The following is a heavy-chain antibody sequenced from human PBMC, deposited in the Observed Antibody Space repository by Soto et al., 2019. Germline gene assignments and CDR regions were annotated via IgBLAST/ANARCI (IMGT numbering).Heavy chain of an antibody. J-gene: IGHJ4*02. CDR3: ARDSAMAY. V-gene: IGHV4-34*01. D-gene: IGHD5-18*01. CDR1: GGSFSGYY. Sequence: QVQLQQWGAGLLKPSETLSLTCAVYGGSFSGYYWSWIRQPPGQGLEWIGEINHSGSTNYNTSLKSRVTISVDTSKNQFSLKLSSVTAADTAVYYCARDSAMAYWGQGTLVTVSS. CDR2: INHSGST.